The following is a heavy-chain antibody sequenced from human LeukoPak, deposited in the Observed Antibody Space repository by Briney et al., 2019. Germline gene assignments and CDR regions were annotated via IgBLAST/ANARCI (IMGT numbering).Heavy chain of an antibody. D-gene: IGHD1-14*01. CDR1: GGSISAYY. V-gene: IGHV4-59*12. CDR2: MYYSGST. J-gene: IGHJ5*02. Sequence: SETLSLTCTVSGGSISAYYWSWIRQPPGKGLEWIGSMYYSGSTNHNPSLKSRVTISVDTSKNQISLRLNSVTAADTAKYYCARELTLRNPCAPWGQGTLVSVSS. CDR3: ARELTLRNPCAP.